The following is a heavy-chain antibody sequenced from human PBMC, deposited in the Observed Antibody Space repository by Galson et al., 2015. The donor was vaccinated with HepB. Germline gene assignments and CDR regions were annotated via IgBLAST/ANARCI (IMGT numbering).Heavy chain of an antibody. J-gene: IGHJ4*02. V-gene: IGHV4-34*01. CDR3: ARVGGRLTFGGVIVKRYYFDY. CDR1: GGSFSDYD. D-gene: IGHD3-16*02. CDR2: TSHSGST. Sequence: SETLSLTCAVYGGSFSDYDWSWIRQPPGKGLEWIGETSHSGSTNYNVSLKSRVTISVDTSKNQFSLKLNSVTAADTAVYYCARVGGRLTFGGVIVKRYYFDYWGQGTLVTVSS.